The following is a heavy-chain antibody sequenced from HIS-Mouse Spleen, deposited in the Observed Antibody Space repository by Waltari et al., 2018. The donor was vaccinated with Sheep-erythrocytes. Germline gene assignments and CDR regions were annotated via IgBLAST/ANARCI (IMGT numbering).Heavy chain of an antibody. Sequence: QVQLVESGGGVVQPGRSRRLSCAASGFTCSSFGMHWVRQAPGKGLEWVAVISYDGSNKYYADSVKGRFTISRDNSKNTLYLQMNSLRAEDTAVYYCAKPVGATTAFDYWGQGTLVTVSS. J-gene: IGHJ4*02. V-gene: IGHV3-30*18. CDR1: GFTCSSFG. D-gene: IGHD1-26*01. CDR2: ISYDGSNK. CDR3: AKPVGATTAFDY.